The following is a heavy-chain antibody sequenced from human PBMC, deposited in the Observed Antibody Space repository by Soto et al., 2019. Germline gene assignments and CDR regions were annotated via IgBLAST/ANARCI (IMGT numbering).Heavy chain of an antibody. CDR2: ISDGGSKT. J-gene: IGHJ4*02. Sequence: DVQLLESGGGLVQPGGSMRLSCVASGFTFNTYAMTWVRQAPGKGLEWVSSISDGGSKTYYADSLKGRFTISRDNSKNTLYLQLNSLRDDDTAVYYCAKKRGARDADLQYYFGSWGQGTPVTVSS. D-gene: IGHD3-16*01. CDR3: AKKRGARDADLQYYFGS. CDR1: GFTFNTYA. V-gene: IGHV3-23*01.